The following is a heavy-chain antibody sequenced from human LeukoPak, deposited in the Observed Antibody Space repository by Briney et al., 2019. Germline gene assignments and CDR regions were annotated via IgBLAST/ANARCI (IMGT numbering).Heavy chain of an antibody. CDR2: INHSGST. Sequence: KTSETLSLTCAVYGGSFSGYYWSWIRQPPGKGLEWIGEINHSGSTNYNPSLKSRVTISVDTSKNQFSLKLSSVTAADTAVYYCARRIAAAGTGFEPWGQGTLVTVSS. D-gene: IGHD6-13*01. J-gene: IGHJ5*02. CDR3: ARRIAAAGTGFEP. V-gene: IGHV4-34*01. CDR1: GGSFSGYY.